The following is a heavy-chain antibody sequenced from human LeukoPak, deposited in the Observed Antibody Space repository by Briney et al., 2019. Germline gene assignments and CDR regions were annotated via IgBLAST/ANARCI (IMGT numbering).Heavy chain of an antibody. CDR1: GFTFSSYS. CDR3: ARDRKGFDYFDY. Sequence: GGSLRLSCAASGFTFSSYSMNWVRPAPGEGLEWVSSISSSSSYIYYADSVKGRFTISRDNAKNSLYLQMNSLRAEDTAVYYCARDRKGFDYFDYWGQGALVTVSS. CDR2: ISSSSSYI. V-gene: IGHV3-21*01. J-gene: IGHJ4*02. D-gene: IGHD1-14*01.